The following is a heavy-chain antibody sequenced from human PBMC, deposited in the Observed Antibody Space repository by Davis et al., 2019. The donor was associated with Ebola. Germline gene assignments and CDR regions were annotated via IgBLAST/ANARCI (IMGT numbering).Heavy chain of an antibody. CDR1: GYSISSGGFS. Sequence: SETLSLTCTVSGYSISSGGFSWVCIRQPPGKGLEWIGTIYYSRSTDYHPSLESRVTISADTSKNQFSLKLTPVTAADTALYYCASGGYSGYDGYFDDWGQGTLVTVSS. CDR3: ASGGYSGYDGYFDD. J-gene: IGHJ4*02. D-gene: IGHD5-12*01. CDR2: IYYSRST. V-gene: IGHV4-39*01.